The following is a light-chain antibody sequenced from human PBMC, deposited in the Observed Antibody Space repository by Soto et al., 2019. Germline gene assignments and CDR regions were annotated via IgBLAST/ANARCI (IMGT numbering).Light chain of an antibody. V-gene: IGLV2-14*01. J-gene: IGLJ1*01. Sequence: QSVLTQPASVSGSPGQSITISGTGTSSDVGGYNYVSWYQQHPGKAPKLMIYEVSNRPSGVSNRFSGSKSGNTASLTISGLQAEDEADYYCNSYTSSSTLDVFGTGTKVTVL. CDR2: EVS. CDR1: SSDVGGYNY. CDR3: NSYTSSSTLDV.